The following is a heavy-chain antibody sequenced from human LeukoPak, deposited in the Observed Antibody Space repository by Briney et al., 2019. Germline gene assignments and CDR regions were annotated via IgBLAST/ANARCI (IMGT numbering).Heavy chain of an antibody. CDR1: GGSISSSSYY. D-gene: IGHD3-10*01. Sequence: SETLSLTCTVSGGSISSSSYYWVWIRQPPGKGLEWIGSIYYSGSTYYNPSLKSRVTISVDTSKNQFSLKVRSVTAADTAVYYCARAISEIRGAIGRWFDPWGQGTLVTVSS. CDR3: ARAISEIRGAIGRWFDP. CDR2: IYYSGST. V-gene: IGHV4-39*01. J-gene: IGHJ5*02.